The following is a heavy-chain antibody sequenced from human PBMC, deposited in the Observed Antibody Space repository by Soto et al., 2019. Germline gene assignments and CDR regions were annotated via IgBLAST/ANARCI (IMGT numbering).Heavy chain of an antibody. V-gene: IGHV4-39*07. J-gene: IGHJ5*02. CDR2: AYQSGST. CDR3: ARGEQGHNWFDP. CDR1: NGSISSSGSY. Sequence: SETLSLTCIVSNGSISSSGSYWGWIRQPPGKGLEWIGNAYQSGSTNYNPSLKSRVTISVDTSKNQFFLKLSSVTAADTAVYYCARGEQGHNWFDPWGQGTLVTVSS.